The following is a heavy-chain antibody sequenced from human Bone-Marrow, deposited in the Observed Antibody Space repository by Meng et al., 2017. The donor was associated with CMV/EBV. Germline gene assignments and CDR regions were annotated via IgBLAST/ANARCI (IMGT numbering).Heavy chain of an antibody. V-gene: IGHV1-2*02. J-gene: IGHJ5*02. CDR1: GYTFTSYA. CDR3: ATVTAAGTWWFDP. CDR2: ISHNSGDT. D-gene: IGHD6-13*01. Sequence: ASVKVSCKASGYTFTSYAMHWVRQAPGQGLEWMGWISHNSGDTNYARNFQGRVTLTRDTSISTIYMELTRLRSDDTAVYYCATVTAAGTWWFDPWGQGTLVTVSS.